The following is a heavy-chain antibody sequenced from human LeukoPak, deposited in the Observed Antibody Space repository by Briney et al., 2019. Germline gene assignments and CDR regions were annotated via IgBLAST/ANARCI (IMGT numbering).Heavy chain of an antibody. CDR1: GFTVSSNY. CDR2: IYAGGGT. CDR3: ANYYVVVTAMAPI. D-gene: IGHD2-21*02. J-gene: IGHJ4*02. V-gene: IGHV3-66*01. Sequence: QPGGSLRLSCAASGFTVSSNYMSWVRQAPGKGLEWVSVIYAGGGTYYADSVKGRFTISRDNSKNTLYLQMNSLIAEDTAVYYCANYYVVVTAMAPIWGQGTLVTVSS.